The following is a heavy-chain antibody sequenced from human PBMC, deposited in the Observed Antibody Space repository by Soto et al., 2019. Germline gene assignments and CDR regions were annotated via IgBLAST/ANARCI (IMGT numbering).Heavy chain of an antibody. CDR2: INPKSGGT. CDR1: GYTFTVYY. CDR3: ARDLAKDGGSAGFDY. Sequence: QVQLVQSGAEVQKPGASVNVSCKASGYTFTVYYMHWVRQAPGQGLEWMGWINPKSGGTMYPQKFQGRVTMTWDTSSSTAYLALTRLRSDDTAVYYCARDLAKDGGSAGFDYWGQGTRVTVSS. V-gene: IGHV1-2*02. J-gene: IGHJ4*02. D-gene: IGHD1-26*01.